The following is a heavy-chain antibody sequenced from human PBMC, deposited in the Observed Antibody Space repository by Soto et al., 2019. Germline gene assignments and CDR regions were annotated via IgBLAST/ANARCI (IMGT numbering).Heavy chain of an antibody. D-gene: IGHD1-1*01. Sequence: ASAKASCKDSGGTLSSYAISWVRQEQGQGLEWMGGIIPIFGTANYAQKFQGRVTITADESTSTTYMELSSLRSEDTAVYYCARDATPGTYYYYGMDVWGQGTTVTVSS. CDR3: ARDATPGTYYYYGMDV. V-gene: IGHV1-69*13. CDR2: IIPIFGTA. J-gene: IGHJ6*02. CDR1: GGTLSSYA.